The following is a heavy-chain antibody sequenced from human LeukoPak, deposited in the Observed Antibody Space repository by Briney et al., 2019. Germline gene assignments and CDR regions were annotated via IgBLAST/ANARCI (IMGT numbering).Heavy chain of an antibody. CDR1: GFTFSSYS. V-gene: IGHV3-23*01. CDR2: ISGSGGST. CDR3: AKDSRNWGYYSY. J-gene: IGHJ4*02. Sequence: GGSLRLSCAASGFTFSSYSMNWVRQAPGKGLEWVSAISGSGGSTYYADSVKGRFTISRDNSKNTLYLQMNSLRAEDTAVYYCAKDSRNWGYYSYWGQGTLVTVSS. D-gene: IGHD7-27*01.